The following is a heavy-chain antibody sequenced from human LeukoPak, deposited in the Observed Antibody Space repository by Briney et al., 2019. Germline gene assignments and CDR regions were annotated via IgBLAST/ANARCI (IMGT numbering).Heavy chain of an antibody. CDR1: GFTFSSYS. J-gene: IGHJ3*02. D-gene: IGHD3-22*01. Sequence: GGSLRLSCAASGFTFSSYSMNWVRQAPGKGLEWVSSISSSSSYIYYADSVKGRFTISRDNAKNSLYLQMNSLRAEDTAVYYCARGLQIVVVITTDEQDAFDIWGQGTMVTVSS. CDR3: ARGLQIVVVITTDEQDAFDI. CDR2: ISSSSSYI. V-gene: IGHV3-21*01.